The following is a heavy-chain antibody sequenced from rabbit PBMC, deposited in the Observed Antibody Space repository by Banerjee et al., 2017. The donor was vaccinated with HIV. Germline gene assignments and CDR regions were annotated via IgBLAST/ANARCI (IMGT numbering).Heavy chain of an antibody. D-gene: IGHD7-1*01. J-gene: IGHJ2*01. CDR2: IGVGSGSI. V-gene: IGHV1S40*01. CDR3: ARGGIGNTGYTYVFDP. Sequence: QSLEESGGDLVKPGASLTLTCTASGFSFSSGYWICWVRQAPGKGLEWIGCIGVGSGSIYYASWAKGRFTITRTSSTTVTLQMTSLTAADTATYFCARGGIGNTGYTYVFDPWGPGTLVTVS. CDR1: GFSFSSGYW.